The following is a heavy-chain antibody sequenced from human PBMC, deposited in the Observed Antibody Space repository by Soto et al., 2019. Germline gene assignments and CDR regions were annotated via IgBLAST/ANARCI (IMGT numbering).Heavy chain of an antibody. CDR1: GGAFSSYT. J-gene: IGHJ4*02. CDR2: TIPIFGTT. Sequence: AVKVSCKASGGAFSSYTFSWVRQAPGQGLEWMGGTIPIFGTTDYAQKFRHRVTITADESTSTAYMDLSSLTSEDTAVYFCSLSDQYGRGDYWGQGTLLTV. D-gene: IGHD4-17*01. CDR3: SLSDQYGRGDY. V-gene: IGHV1-69*13.